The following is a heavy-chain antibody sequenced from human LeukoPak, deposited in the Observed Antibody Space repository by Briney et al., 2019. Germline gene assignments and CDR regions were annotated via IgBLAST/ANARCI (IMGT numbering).Heavy chain of an antibody. Sequence: GGSLRLSCAASGFTFSSYAMGWVRQAPGKGLEYVSAISSNGGSTYYANSVKGRFTISRDNSKNTLYLQMGSLRAEDMAVYYCARDRDGYSFDAFDIWGQGTMVTVSS. CDR2: ISSNGGST. CDR3: ARDRDGYSFDAFDI. D-gene: IGHD5-24*01. V-gene: IGHV3-64*01. CDR1: GFTFSSYA. J-gene: IGHJ3*02.